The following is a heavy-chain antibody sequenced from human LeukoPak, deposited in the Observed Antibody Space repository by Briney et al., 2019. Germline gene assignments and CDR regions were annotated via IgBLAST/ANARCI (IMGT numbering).Heavy chain of an antibody. J-gene: IGHJ4*02. CDR2: IYPGDSDT. Sequence: GESLKISCKGSGYRFTSDWIGWVRQMPGKGLEWMGIIYPGDSDTRYSPSLQGQVTISADKSVNTAYLQWSSLKASDTAMYYCARQHGDYGDDYWGQGTLVTVSS. V-gene: IGHV5-51*01. CDR1: GYRFTSDW. D-gene: IGHD4-17*01. CDR3: ARQHGDYGDDY.